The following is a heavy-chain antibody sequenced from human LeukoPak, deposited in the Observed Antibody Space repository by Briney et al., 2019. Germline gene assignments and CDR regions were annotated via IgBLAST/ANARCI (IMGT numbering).Heavy chain of an antibody. CDR3: AKSPHIRTIAVAGLDY. Sequence: PGGSLRLSCAASGFTFSSYAMSWVRQAPGKGLEWVSAISVSGGSTYYAGSVKGRFTISRDNSKNTLYLQMNSLRAEDTAVYYCAKSPHIRTIAVAGLDYWGQGTLVTVSS. V-gene: IGHV3-23*01. J-gene: IGHJ4*02. CDR2: ISVSGGST. D-gene: IGHD6-19*01. CDR1: GFTFSSYA.